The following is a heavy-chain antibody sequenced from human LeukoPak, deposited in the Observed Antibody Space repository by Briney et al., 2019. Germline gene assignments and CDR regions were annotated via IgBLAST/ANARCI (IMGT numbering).Heavy chain of an antibody. V-gene: IGHV4-4*07. CDR3: ARERYFDWLFPEDYYYYMDV. Sequence: PSETLSLTCTVSGGSISNYYWSWIRQPAGKGLEWIGRIYTSGSTNYNPSLKSRVSMSVDTSKNQFSLKLSSVTAADTAVYYCARERYFDWLFPEDYYYYMDVWGKGTTVTISS. CDR1: GGSISNYY. D-gene: IGHD3-9*01. CDR2: IYTSGST. J-gene: IGHJ6*03.